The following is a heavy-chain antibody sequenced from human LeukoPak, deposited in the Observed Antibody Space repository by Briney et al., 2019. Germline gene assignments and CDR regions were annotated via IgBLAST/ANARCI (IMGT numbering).Heavy chain of an antibody. CDR2: ISGSGGST. CDR1: GFTFSTYA. V-gene: IGHV3-23*01. D-gene: IGHD3-22*01. CDR3: AKPYSSGYYTFDY. J-gene: IGHJ4*02. Sequence: PGGSLRLSCAASGFTFSTYAMSWVRQAPGKGLEWVSAISGSGGSTYYADSVKGRFTISRDNSKNTLYLQMNSLRAEDTAVYYCAKPYSSGYYTFDYWGQGTLVTVSS.